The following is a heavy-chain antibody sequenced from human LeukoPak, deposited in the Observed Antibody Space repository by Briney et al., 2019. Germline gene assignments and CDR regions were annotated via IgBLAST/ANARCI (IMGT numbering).Heavy chain of an antibody. V-gene: IGHV3-23*01. CDR2: ISGGGSST. CDR3: ASTVFSEGDY. D-gene: IGHD2-21*01. Sequence: GGSLKLSCAASGFTFSSYAMSWVRQAPGEGLAWVSAISGGGSSTYYADSVKGRFTISRDNSKNTVYLQMNSLRAEDTAVYYCASTVFSEGDYWGQGTLVTVSS. CDR1: GFTFSSYA. J-gene: IGHJ4*02.